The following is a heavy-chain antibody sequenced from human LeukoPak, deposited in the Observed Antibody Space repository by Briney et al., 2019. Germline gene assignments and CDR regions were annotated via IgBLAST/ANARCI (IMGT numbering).Heavy chain of an antibody. J-gene: IGHJ4*02. Sequence: SETLSLTCSVSGGSISSGSYYWSWIRQPAGKGLEWIGNVYTSGSTNYNPSLKSRVTISVDTSKNQFSLKLSSVTAADTAVYYCARDSSSFDYFDYWGQGTLVTVSS. D-gene: IGHD6-13*01. V-gene: IGHV4-61*09. CDR3: ARDSSSFDYFDY. CDR1: GGSISSGSYY. CDR2: VYTSGST.